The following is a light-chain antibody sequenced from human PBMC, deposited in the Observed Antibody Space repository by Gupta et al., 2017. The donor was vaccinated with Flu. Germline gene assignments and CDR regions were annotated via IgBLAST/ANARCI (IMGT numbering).Light chain of an antibody. Sequence: DIVMTQSPLSLPVTPGEPASISCRSSQSRLHSNGYNYLDWYLQKPGQSPQLLIYLGSNRASGVPDRFSGSGSGTDFTLKISRVEAEDVGVYYCSQDLQAPVIFGQGTKLEIK. CDR2: LGS. CDR1: QSRLHSNGYNY. J-gene: IGKJ2*01. V-gene: IGKV2-28*01. CDR3: SQDLQAPVI.